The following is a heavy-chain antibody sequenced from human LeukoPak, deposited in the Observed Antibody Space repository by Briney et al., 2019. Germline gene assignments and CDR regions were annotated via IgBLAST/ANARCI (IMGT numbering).Heavy chain of an antibody. CDR1: GFTFRDYT. V-gene: IGHV3-21*01. Sequence: GGSLRLSCAASGFTFRDYTMNWVRQAPGKGLEWVSAISKSGTYIKYADSVKGRFIISRDNSENTLYLQMNSLRAEDTAVYSCARNPYGDYYFDYWGQGALVTVSS. CDR2: ISKSGTYI. CDR3: ARNPYGDYYFDY. D-gene: IGHD4-17*01. J-gene: IGHJ4*02.